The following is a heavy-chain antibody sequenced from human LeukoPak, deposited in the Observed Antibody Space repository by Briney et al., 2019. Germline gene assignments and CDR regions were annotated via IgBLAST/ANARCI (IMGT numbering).Heavy chain of an antibody. CDR3: VAACYGDCID. CDR1: GYIFSSSV. D-gene: IGHD4-17*01. J-gene: IGHJ4*02. CDR2: IVVGSGNT. V-gene: IGHV1-58*01. Sequence: VASVKASCKASGYIFSSSVVQGVRQARGQRLEWIGWIVVGSGNTNYAQNFQERVTITRDMSTSTAYMELSSLRSEVTAVYYRVAACYGDCIDWGQGTLVTVSS.